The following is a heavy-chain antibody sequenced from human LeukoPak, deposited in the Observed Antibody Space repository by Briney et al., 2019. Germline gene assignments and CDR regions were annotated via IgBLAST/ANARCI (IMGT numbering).Heavy chain of an antibody. J-gene: IGHJ4*02. V-gene: IGHV1-18*01. Sequence: ASVKVSCKASGYTFTSYGISWVRQAPGQGREWMGWISAYNGNTNYAQKLQGRVTMTTDTSTSTAYMELRSLRSDDTAVYYYASHRDYRNYYYFDYWGQGTLVTVSA. CDR3: ASHRDYRNYYYFDY. D-gene: IGHD4-11*01. CDR2: ISAYNGNT. CDR1: GYTFTSYG.